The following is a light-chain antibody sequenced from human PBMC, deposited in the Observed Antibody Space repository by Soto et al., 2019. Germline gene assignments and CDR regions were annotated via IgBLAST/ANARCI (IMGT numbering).Light chain of an antibody. CDR1: SSDLGGYNY. J-gene: IGLJ2*01. Sequence: QSALTQPRSVSGSPGQSVTISCSGTSSDLGGYNYVSWYQHHPGKAPKLMIYDVTLRPSGVPDRFSGSKSGNTASLTISGLQAEDEADYYCSSYTSSSTHVVFGGGTQLTVL. V-gene: IGLV2-11*01. CDR2: DVT. CDR3: SSYTSSSTHVV.